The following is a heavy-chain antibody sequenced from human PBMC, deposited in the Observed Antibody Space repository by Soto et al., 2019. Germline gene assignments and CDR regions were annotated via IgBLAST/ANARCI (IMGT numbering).Heavy chain of an antibody. J-gene: IGHJ4*02. CDR3: ARTTAVPNSLRSRYFFDY. V-gene: IGHV4-61*01. CDR1: GGSVSDKTYY. CDR2: VYYSGTT. D-gene: IGHD4-17*01. Sequence: PSETLSLTCSVSGGSVSDKTYYWSWIRQPPGKRLEWIGYVYYSGTTNYNPSLKSRVTISIDLSKNQFSLRLSSVTTADTALYYCARTTAVPNSLRSRYFFDYWGQGTLVTVSS.